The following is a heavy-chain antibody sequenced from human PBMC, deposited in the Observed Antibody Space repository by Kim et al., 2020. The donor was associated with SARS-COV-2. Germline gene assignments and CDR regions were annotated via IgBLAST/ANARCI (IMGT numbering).Heavy chain of an antibody. CDR3: ASNYDIYY. D-gene: IGHD3-9*01. Sequence: GSTTSYADSVKGRFTISRDNAKNTLYLQMNSLRAEDTAVYYCASNYDIYYWGQGTLVTVSS. V-gene: IGHV3-74*01. J-gene: IGHJ4*02. CDR2: GSTT.